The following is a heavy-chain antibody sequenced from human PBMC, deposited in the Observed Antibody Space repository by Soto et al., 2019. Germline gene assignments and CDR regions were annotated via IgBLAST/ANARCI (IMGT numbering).Heavy chain of an antibody. CDR3: ARASVVEANYYYYYGMDV. J-gene: IGHJ6*02. V-gene: IGHV1-18*01. Sequence: ASVKVSCKASGYTFTSYDINWVRQAPGQGLEWMGWISAYNGNTNYAQKLQGRVTMTTDTSTSTAYMELRSLRSDDTAVYYCARASVVEANYYYYYGMDVWGQGTTVTVSS. CDR1: GYTFTSYD. CDR2: ISAYNGNT. D-gene: IGHD2-15*01.